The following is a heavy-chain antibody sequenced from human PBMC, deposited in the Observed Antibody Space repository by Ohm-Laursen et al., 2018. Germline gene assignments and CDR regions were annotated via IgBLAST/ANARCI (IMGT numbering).Heavy chain of an antibody. CDR3: ARAGILRWPEYFQH. D-gene: IGHD4-23*01. V-gene: IGHV3-7*01. CDR2: IKQDGSDK. Sequence: SLRLSCAASEFTFSNYWMSWVRQAPGKGLEWVANIKQDGSDKSYVDSVKGRFTISRDNAKNSLYLQMNSLRAEDTAVYYCARAGILRWPEYFQHWGQGTLVTVSS. J-gene: IGHJ1*01. CDR1: EFTFSNYW.